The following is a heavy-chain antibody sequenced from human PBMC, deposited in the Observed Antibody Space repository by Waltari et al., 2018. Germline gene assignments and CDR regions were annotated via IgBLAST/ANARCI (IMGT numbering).Heavy chain of an antibody. CDR3: AKDAGLLLDFYYMDV. CDR2: IRYDGSSK. J-gene: IGHJ6*03. CDR1: GFTFNNYD. D-gene: IGHD1-26*01. V-gene: IGHV3-30*02. Sequence: QVQLVESGGGVVQPGGSLRLSCVASGFTFNNYDIHLVRQAPGKGLEWVAFIRYDGSSKYYADSVKGRFTISRDNSKTTLFLQMNSLRAEDTAVYYCAKDAGLLLDFYYMDVWGKGTTVTISS.